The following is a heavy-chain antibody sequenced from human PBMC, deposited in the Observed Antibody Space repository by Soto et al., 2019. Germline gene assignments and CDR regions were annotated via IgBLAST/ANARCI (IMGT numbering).Heavy chain of an antibody. CDR1: GGSISSGGYY. Sequence: QVQLQESGPGLVKPSQTLSLTCTVSGGSISSGGYYWSWIRQHPGKGLEWIGYIYYSGSTYYNPSLKSRVTISVDTSKNQFALKLSSVTAADTAVYHCAIGSSILTGYYYLDYWGQGTLVTVSS. J-gene: IGHJ4*02. CDR2: IYYSGST. CDR3: AIGSSILTGYYYLDY. V-gene: IGHV4-31*03. D-gene: IGHD3-9*01.